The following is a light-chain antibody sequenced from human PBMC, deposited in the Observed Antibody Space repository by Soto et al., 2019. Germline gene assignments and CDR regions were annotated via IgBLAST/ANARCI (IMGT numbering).Light chain of an antibody. CDR1: QSLVYKDGDTY. V-gene: IGKV2-30*01. J-gene: IGKJ2*01. CDR2: KVS. Sequence: DVVMTQSPLSLPVTLGQPASISCRSSQSLVYKDGDTYLNWFQQRPGQSPRRLIYKVSNRDSGVLDRFGGSGSENDFTLKISRVEAEDVGVYCCVKGTQWPYTFGQGTKLDIK. CDR3: VKGTQWPYT.